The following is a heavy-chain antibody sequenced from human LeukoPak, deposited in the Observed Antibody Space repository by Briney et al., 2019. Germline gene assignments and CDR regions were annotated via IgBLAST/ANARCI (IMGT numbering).Heavy chain of an antibody. J-gene: IGHJ4*02. CDR1: GFTFSNEW. CDR2: IKTKANGGPT. Sequence: GGSLRLSCAASGFTFSNEWMSWVRQAPGKGLEWVARIKTKANGGPTEYAAPVRGRFNISRDDSKNTLYLQMNSLKSEDTAVYFCTTISFWGLGTLVTVSS. D-gene: IGHD3-3*02. CDR3: TTISF. V-gene: IGHV3-15*01.